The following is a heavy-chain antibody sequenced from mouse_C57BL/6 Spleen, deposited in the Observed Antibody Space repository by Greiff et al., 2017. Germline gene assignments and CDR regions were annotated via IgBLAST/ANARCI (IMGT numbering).Heavy chain of an antibody. Sequence: ESGAELVKPGASVKISCKASGYAFSSYWMNWVKQRPGKGLEWIGQIYPGDGDTNYNGKFKGKATLTADKSSSTAYMQLSSLTSEDSAVYFCARSQLGGGAMDYWGQGTSVTVSS. J-gene: IGHJ4*01. CDR1: GYAFSSYW. CDR3: ARSQLGGGAMDY. D-gene: IGHD4-1*02. V-gene: IGHV1-80*01. CDR2: IYPGDGDT.